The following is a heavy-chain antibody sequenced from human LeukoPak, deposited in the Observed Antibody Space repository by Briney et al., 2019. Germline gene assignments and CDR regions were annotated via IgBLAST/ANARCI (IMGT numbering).Heavy chain of an antibody. CDR2: IYYSGNT. Sequence: SETLSLTCTVSGGSISSSSYYWGWIRQPPGKGLEWIGSIYYSGNTYYNPSLKSRVTISVDTSKNQFSLKLSSVTAADTAVYYCARPGRYCSSTSCYSLFDYWGQGTLVTVSS. V-gene: IGHV4-39*01. CDR1: GGSISSSSYY. J-gene: IGHJ4*02. CDR3: ARPGRYCSSTSCYSLFDY. D-gene: IGHD2-2*01.